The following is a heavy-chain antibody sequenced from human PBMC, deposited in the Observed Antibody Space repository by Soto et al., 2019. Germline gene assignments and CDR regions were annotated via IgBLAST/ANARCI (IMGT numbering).Heavy chain of an antibody. J-gene: IGHJ6*02. V-gene: IGHV5-51*01. Sequence: PGESLKISCKGSGYSFTSYWIGWVRQMPGKGLEWMGIIYPGDSDTRYSPSFQGQVTISADKSISTAYLQWSSLKASDTAMYYCARQRCSSTSCYADYYYGMDGWGQGNTVTFSS. CDR1: GYSFTSYW. D-gene: IGHD2-2*01. CDR2: IYPGDSDT. CDR3: ARQRCSSTSCYADYYYGMDG.